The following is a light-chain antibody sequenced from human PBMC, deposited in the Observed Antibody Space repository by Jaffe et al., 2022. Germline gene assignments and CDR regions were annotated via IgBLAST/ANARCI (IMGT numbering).Light chain of an antibody. J-gene: IGLJ1*01. V-gene: IGLV4-60*03. CDR3: ETWDNNIHV. CDR2: LEGSGTY. CDR1: SGHSSNI. Sequence: QPVLTQSSSASASLGSSVKVTCSLSSGHSSNIIAWHQQQPGKAPRYLMKLEGSGTYNKGSGVPDRFSGSSSGADRYLTISNVQSEDEADYYCETWDNNIHVFGTGTKVTVL.